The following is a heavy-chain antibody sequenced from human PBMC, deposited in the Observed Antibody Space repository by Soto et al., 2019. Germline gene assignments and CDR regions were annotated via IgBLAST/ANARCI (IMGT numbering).Heavy chain of an antibody. V-gene: IGHV1-24*01. J-gene: IGHJ4*02. D-gene: IGHD6-6*01. CDR3: AILFWYSSSREDFFYF. Sequence: ASVKLSCKVSGYTLTELSMHWVRQAPGKGLEWMGGFDPEDGETIYAQKFQGRVTMTEDTSTDTACMELSSLRSEDTAVYYCAILFWYSSSREDFFYFCGQGSLV. CDR2: FDPEDGET. CDR1: GYTLTELS.